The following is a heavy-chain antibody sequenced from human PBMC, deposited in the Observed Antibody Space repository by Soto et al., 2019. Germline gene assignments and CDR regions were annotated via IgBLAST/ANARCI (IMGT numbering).Heavy chain of an antibody. CDR3: AGEGDYYDSSGYYYDFNAFDI. Sequence: VASVKVSCKASGGTFSSYAISWVRQAPGQGLEWMGGIIPIFGTANYAQKFQGRVTITADKSTSTAYMELSSLRSEDTAVYYCAGEGDYYDSSGYYYDFNAFDIWGQGTMVTVSS. D-gene: IGHD3-22*01. CDR2: IIPIFGTA. V-gene: IGHV1-69*06. CDR1: GGTFSSYA. J-gene: IGHJ3*02.